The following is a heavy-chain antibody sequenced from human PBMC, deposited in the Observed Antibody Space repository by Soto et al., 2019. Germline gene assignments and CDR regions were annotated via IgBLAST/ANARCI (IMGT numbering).Heavy chain of an antibody. CDR2: IFYSGST. J-gene: IGHJ3*02. Sequence: SETLSLTCTVSGGSISSSRYYWGWIRQPPGKGLEWIGSIFYSGSTYHNPSLKRRVTISVDTSKNQFSLKLSSVTAADTAVYYCARPPTAVLDAFDIWGQGTMVTVSS. CDR3: ARPPTAVLDAFDI. V-gene: IGHV4-39*01. CDR1: GGSISSSRYY.